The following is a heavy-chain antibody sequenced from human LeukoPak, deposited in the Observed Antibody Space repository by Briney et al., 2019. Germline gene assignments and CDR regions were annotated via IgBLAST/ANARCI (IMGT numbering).Heavy chain of an antibody. D-gene: IGHD3-10*01. CDR2: INPNSGGT. J-gene: IGHJ4*02. CDR3: AMASYGFGGYFDY. Sequence: ASVKVSGKASGYTFAAYYLHWVRQAPGQGLEWMGWINPNSGGTNYAQKFQGRVTMTRDTSISTAYMELSSLRSDDTAVYYCAMASYGFGGYFDYWGQGTLVTVSS. V-gene: IGHV1-2*02. CDR1: GYTFAAYY.